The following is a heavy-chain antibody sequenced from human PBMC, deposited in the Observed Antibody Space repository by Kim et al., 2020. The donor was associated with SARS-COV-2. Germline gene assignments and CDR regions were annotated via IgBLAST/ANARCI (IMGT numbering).Heavy chain of an antibody. Sequence: GGSLRLSCAASGFTFSSYSMNWVRQAPGKGLEWVSSISSSSSYIYYADSVKGRFTISRDNAKNSLYLQMNSLRAEDTAVYYCAREHCSSTSCYLFDYWGQGTLVTVSS. CDR2: ISSSSSYI. CDR1: GFTFSSYS. D-gene: IGHD2-2*01. CDR3: AREHCSSTSCYLFDY. J-gene: IGHJ4*02. V-gene: IGHV3-21*01.